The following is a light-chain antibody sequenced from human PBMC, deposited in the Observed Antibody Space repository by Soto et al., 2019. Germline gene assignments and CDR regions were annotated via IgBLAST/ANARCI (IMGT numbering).Light chain of an antibody. J-gene: IGKJ2*01. V-gene: IGKV3-20*01. CDR2: GAS. Sequence: EIVLTQSPGTLYLSPGERATLSCRASQSVSSSYLAWYQQKPGQAPRLLIYGASSRATGIPDRFSGSGSGTAFTLTISRLETEDLGVYYCQQYGSSPPYTFGQGTKLEIK. CDR1: QSVSSSY. CDR3: QQYGSSPPYT.